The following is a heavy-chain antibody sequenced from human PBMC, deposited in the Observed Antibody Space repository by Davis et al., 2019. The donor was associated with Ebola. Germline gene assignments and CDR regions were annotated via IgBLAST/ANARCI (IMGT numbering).Heavy chain of an antibody. D-gene: IGHD2-2*01. CDR1: GYSFTNYW. J-gene: IGHJ4*02. Sequence: GESLKISCKGSGYSFTNYWIGWVRQMPGKGLEWMGIIYPGDSDTRYSPSFQGQVTISADKSISTAYLQWSSLKASDTAMYYCARRVGYCSTTSCHDPYFDYWGQGTLVTVSS. CDR2: IYPGDSDT. V-gene: IGHV5-51*01. CDR3: ARRVGYCSTTSCHDPYFDY.